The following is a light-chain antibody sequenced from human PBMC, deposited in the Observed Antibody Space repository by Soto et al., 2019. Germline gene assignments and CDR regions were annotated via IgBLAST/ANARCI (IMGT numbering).Light chain of an antibody. V-gene: IGKV3-20*01. J-gene: IGKJ1*01. CDR1: QGVSSNY. CDR3: QHYGSSRT. CDR2: GTS. Sequence: EIVLTQSPGTLSLSPGERATLSCRASQGVSSNYLAWYQQKSGQAPRLLLYGTSSRATGIPERFSGSGSGTDFTLTSSRLEPEDFEVYYCQHYGSSRTFGQGTKVEIK.